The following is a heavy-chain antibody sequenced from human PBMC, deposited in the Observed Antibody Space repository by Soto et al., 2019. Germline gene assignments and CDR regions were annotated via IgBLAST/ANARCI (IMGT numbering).Heavy chain of an antibody. CDR2: IYYSGTT. CDR1: GYSISSSNW. CDR3: ARRETQSPIVY. Sequence: PSETLSLTCAVSGYSISSSNWWGWIRQPPGKGLEWIGYIYYSGTTYYNPSLKSRVTMSVDTSKNQFSLKLTSVTAVDTAVYYCARRETQSPIVYWGPGTLVTGS. D-gene: IGHD1-26*01. V-gene: IGHV4-28*01. J-gene: IGHJ4*02.